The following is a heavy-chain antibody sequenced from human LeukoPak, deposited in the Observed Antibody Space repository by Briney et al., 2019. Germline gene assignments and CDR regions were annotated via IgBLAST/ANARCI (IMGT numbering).Heavy chain of an antibody. CDR2: IWYDGSNK. J-gene: IGHJ4*02. Sequence: PGGSLRLSCAERGFTLCNSGLHWVRQAPGKGLEWVAVIWYDGSNKYYADSVKGRFTISRDNSKNTLYLQMNSLRAEDTAVDYCAGNSCPYYSDYWGQGTLVTVSS. CDR3: AGNSCPYYSDY. CDR1: GFTLCNSG. D-gene: IGHD4-23*01. V-gene: IGHV3-33*01.